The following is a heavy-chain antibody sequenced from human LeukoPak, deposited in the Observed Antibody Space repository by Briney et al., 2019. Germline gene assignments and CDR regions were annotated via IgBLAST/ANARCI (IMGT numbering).Heavy chain of an antibody. CDR2: ISAYNGNT. CDR3: ARASYCSGGSCYSDY. CDR1: GYTFTSYS. D-gene: IGHD2-15*01. J-gene: IGHJ4*02. V-gene: IGHV1-18*01. Sequence: ASVKVSCKASGYTFTSYSISWVRQAPGQGLEWMGWISAYNGNTIYAQKVKGRVTMTTDKSTSTAYMELRSLKSDDTAVYYCARASYCSGGSCYSDYWGQGTLVSVSS.